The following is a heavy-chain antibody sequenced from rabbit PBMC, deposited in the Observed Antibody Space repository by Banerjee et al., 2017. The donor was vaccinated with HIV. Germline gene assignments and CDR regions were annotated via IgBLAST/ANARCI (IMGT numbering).Heavy chain of an antibody. CDR1: GFSFSSRYW. CDR2: MNAGTSGGS. V-gene: IGHV1S45*01. CDR3: ARDLAGVIGWNFNL. J-gene: IGHJ4*01. D-gene: IGHD4-1*01. Sequence: LVKPEGSLTLTRTASGFSFSSRYWICWVRQAPGKGLEWIGCMNAGTSGGSYYARWAKGRFTISKTSSTTVTLQMTSLTAADTATYFCARDLAGVIGWNFNLWGPGTLVTVS.